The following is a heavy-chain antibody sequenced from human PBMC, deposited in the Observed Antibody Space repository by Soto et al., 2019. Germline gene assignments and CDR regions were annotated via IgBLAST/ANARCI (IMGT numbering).Heavy chain of an antibody. D-gene: IGHD3-3*01. J-gene: IGHJ6*02. CDR3: ARERIAIFGVGIYLCYGMDV. CDR1: GFTFSSYA. Sequence: GGSLRLSCAASGFTFSSYAMHWVRQAPGKGLEWVAVISYDGSNKYYADSVKGRFTISRDNSKNTLYLQLNSLRAEDTAVYYCARERIAIFGVGIYLCYGMDVWGQGTTVTVSS. V-gene: IGHV3-30-3*01. CDR2: ISYDGSNK.